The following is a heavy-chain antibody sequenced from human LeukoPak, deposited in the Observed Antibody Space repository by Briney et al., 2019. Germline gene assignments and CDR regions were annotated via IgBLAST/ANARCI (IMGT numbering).Heavy chain of an antibody. J-gene: IGHJ3*02. CDR2: ISYSSGTI. CDR3: ARTYDFGRGPPGDAFDN. V-gene: IGHV3-48*04. Sequence: PGGSLRLSCAASGFTFSSYSMNWVRQAPGKGLEWVSYISYSSGTIYSADSVKGRFTVSRDNAKNSLYLQMNSLRAEDTAVYYCARTYDFGRGPPGDAFDNWGQGTLVTVPS. D-gene: IGHD3-3*01. CDR1: GFTFSSYS.